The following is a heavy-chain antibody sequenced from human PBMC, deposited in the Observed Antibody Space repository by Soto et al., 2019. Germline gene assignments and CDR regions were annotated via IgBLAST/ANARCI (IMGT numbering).Heavy chain of an antibody. J-gene: IGHJ5*02. V-gene: IGHV1-69*01. CDR1: GGTFSSYA. CDR2: IIPIFGTA. CDR3: ARVAGGMITFGGVIVRSWFDP. D-gene: IGHD3-16*02. Sequence: QVQLVQSGAEVKKPGSSVKVSCKASGGTFSSYAISWVRQAPGQGLEWMGGIIPIFGTANYAQKFQGRVTITAEESTSTAYMELSSLRSEDTAVYYCARVAGGMITFGGVIVRSWFDPWGQGTLVTVSS.